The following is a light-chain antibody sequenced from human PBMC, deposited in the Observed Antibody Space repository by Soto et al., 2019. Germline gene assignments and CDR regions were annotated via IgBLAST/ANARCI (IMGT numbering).Light chain of an antibody. V-gene: IGKV2-28*01. CDR1: QSLLHGTGYNY. CDR3: MQVLQTPVT. CDR2: LGS. Sequence: DIVMTQSPLSLPVTPGEPASISCRSSQSLLHGTGYNYLDWYLQKPGQSPQLLIQLGSMRASGVPDRFSGSGSDTDSTLKIRRVAAEDVGVYYCMQVLQTPVTFGPGTKVDI. J-gene: IGKJ3*01.